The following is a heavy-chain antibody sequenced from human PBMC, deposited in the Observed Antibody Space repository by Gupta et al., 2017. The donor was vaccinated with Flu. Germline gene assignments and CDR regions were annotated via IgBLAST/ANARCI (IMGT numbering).Heavy chain of an antibody. CDR2: IQSDGSTT. J-gene: IGHJ3*02. V-gene: IGHV3-74*01. Sequence: EVQLVESGGDLVQPGGSLRLPCAASGFTFTTYWMHWVRQAPGKGLEWVSRIQSDGSTTTYADSVRGRFTISRDNAKNTLYLQLNSLRAEDSAVYYCAADGDRRGYYYAIDIWGQGTMVTVSS. CDR3: AADGDRRGYYYAIDI. CDR1: GFTFTTYW. D-gene: IGHD3-22*01.